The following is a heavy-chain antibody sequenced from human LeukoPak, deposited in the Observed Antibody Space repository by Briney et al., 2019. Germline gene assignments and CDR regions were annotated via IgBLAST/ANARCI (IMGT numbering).Heavy chain of an antibody. D-gene: IGHD3-16*01. J-gene: IGHJ4*02. CDR1: GYTLTELS. CDR2: FDPEVGET. CDR3: VKLSEAQLGRRQHYFDY. V-gene: IGHV1-24*01. Sequence: GASVKVSCKVSGYTLTELSMHWVRQAPGKGLEWMGGFDPEVGETIYAQKFRGRVTMTEDTSPDTAYMELSSLRSEDTAVYYCVKLSEAQLGRRQHYFDYWGQGTLVTVSS.